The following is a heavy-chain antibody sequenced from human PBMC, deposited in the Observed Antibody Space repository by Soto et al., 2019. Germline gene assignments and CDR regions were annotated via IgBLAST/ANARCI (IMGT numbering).Heavy chain of an antibody. V-gene: IGHV1-18*04. Sequence: ASVKISCKASGYKITATGISWVRQAPGQGLEWMGWTSIYNGHTEYSPKFLGRVVMTTDTSADTAYLELKSLRPDDAALYYCARWDDYGASDQYHFDQWGQGTLVTV. CDR1: GYKITATG. D-gene: IGHD4-17*01. J-gene: IGHJ4*02. CDR3: ARWDDYGASDQYHFDQ. CDR2: TSIYNGHT.